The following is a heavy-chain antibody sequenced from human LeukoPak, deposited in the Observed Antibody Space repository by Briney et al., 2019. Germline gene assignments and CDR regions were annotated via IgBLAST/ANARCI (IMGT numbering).Heavy chain of an antibody. Sequence: SETLSLTCTVSVGSISSGGYYWGWIRQHPGKGLEWIGYIYHSGSTYYNPSLKSRVTISVDTSKNQFTLKLSSVTAADTAVYYCARDVRGDYDFWNDYHSNWFDPWGQGTLVTVSS. J-gene: IGHJ5*02. CDR1: VGSISSGGYY. D-gene: IGHD3-3*01. V-gene: IGHV4-31*03. CDR2: IYHSGST. CDR3: ARDVRGDYDFWNDYHSNWFDP.